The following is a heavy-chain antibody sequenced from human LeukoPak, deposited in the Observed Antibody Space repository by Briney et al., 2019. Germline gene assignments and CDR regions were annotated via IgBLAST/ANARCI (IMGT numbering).Heavy chain of an antibody. Sequence: PGGSLRLSCAASGFTVSNNYMSWVRQAPGKGLEWVSIIYSDGRTYHVDSVKGRFTISRDNSKNTLFLQVDSLRAEDTAVYYCTRSSRGYNYGYFDYWGQGTLVTVSS. CDR2: IYSDGRT. CDR3: TRSSRGYNYGYFDY. D-gene: IGHD5-18*01. V-gene: IGHV3-66*01. J-gene: IGHJ4*02. CDR1: GFTVSNNY.